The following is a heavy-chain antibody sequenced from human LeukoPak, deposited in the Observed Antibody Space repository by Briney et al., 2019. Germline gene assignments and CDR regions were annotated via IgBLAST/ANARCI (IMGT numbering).Heavy chain of an antibody. D-gene: IGHD6-19*01. Sequence: SETLSLTCAVYGGSFSGYYWSWIRQPPGKGLEWIGEINHSGSTNCNPSLKSRVTISVDTSKNQFSLKLSSVTAADTAVYYCARAGYSSGWCVDPWGQGTLVTVSS. CDR1: GGSFSGYY. J-gene: IGHJ5*02. V-gene: IGHV4-34*01. CDR3: ARAGYSSGWCVDP. CDR2: INHSGST.